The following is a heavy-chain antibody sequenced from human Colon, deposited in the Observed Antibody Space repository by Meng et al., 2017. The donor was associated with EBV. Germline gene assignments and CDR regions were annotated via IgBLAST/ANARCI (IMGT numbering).Heavy chain of an antibody. CDR3: ASSDCSGGTCYLDC. Sequence: QVQLQKGGAALLKPSETLSLTCHVYGGSFSESYWTGIRQPPGKGLEWIGEINHVGSTTYNPSLKSRVTISVDTSKNQFSLKLSSVTAADAAVYYCASSDCSGGTCYLDCWGQGTLVTVSS. V-gene: IGHV4-34*01. J-gene: IGHJ4*02. D-gene: IGHD2-15*01. CDR2: INHVGST. CDR1: GGSFSESY.